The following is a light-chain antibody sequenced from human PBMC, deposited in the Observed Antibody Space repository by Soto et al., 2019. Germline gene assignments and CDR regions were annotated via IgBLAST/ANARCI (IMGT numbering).Light chain of an antibody. J-gene: IGKJ4*01. CDR1: RSVLYSSNNKNY. Sequence: DIVMTQSPDSLAVSLGERATINCKSTRSVLYSSNNKNYLAWYQQKPGQPPKLLIYWASTRESGVPDRFSGSGSGTDFTLTISSLQAEDLADYYCQQYYSTPHTFGGGTKVEIK. V-gene: IGKV4-1*01. CDR2: WAS. CDR3: QQYYSTPHT.